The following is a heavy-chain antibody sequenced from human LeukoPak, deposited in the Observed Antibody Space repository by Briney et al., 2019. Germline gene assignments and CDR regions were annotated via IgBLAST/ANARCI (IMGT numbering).Heavy chain of an antibody. J-gene: IGHJ6*02. CDR2: INAGNGNT. CDR3: ARKSEWLPVYGMDV. Sequence: WINAGNGNTKYSQKFQGRVTITRDTSASTAYMELSSLRSEDTAVYYCARKSEWLPVYGMDVWGQGTTVTVSS. V-gene: IGHV1-3*01. D-gene: IGHD5-12*01.